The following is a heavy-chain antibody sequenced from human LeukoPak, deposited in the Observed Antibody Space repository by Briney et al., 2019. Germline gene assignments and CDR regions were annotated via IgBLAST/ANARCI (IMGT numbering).Heavy chain of an antibody. V-gene: IGHV3-66*01. J-gene: IGHJ3*02. CDR2: IHNDGAT. D-gene: IGHD2-15*01. Sequence: PGGSLRLSCAASGFTVRSNYMTWVRQAPGKGLEWVSNIHNDGATYYADSVKGRFTVSRDNSKNTLYLQMHSLRAEDTAVYYCATYSHAFDIWGQGTMVTVSS. CDR3: ATYSHAFDI. CDR1: GFTVRSNY.